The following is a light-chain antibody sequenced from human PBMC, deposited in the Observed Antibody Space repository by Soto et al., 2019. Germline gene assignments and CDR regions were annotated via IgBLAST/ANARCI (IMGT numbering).Light chain of an antibody. CDR1: SNDIGAYNF. J-gene: IGLJ2*01. V-gene: IGLV2-14*01. CDR2: EVT. Sequence: QSALTQPASVSGSPGQSITLPCSGSSNDIGAYNFVSWYRQYPGKAPKLMIYEVTNRPPGVSNRFTASKSGNTASLTISGVRAEDEADYYCSSFTSTSTYVLFGGGTQLTVL. CDR3: SSFTSTSTYVL.